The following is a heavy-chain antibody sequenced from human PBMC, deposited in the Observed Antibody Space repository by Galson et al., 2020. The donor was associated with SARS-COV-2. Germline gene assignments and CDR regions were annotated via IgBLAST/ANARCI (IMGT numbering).Heavy chain of an antibody. J-gene: IGHJ4*02. CDR1: GVSLSRYY. V-gene: IGHV4-59*01. D-gene: IGHD3-22*01. CDR3: ARESYDSSGYYLAYFDY. CDR2: IYYSGSN. Sequence: AQTLSLTCTVSGVSLSRYYWRWIRQPPGKGLEWIGYIYYSGSNNYNPSLKSRGTISVDTSKNQFSLKLSSVTAADPAVYYCARESYDSSGYYLAYFDYWGQGTLVTVSS.